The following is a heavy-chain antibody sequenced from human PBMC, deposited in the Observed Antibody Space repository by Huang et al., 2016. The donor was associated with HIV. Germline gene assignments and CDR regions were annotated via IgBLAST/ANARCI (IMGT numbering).Heavy chain of an antibody. CDR2: SKARGTP. V-gene: IGHV4-30-4*08. J-gene: IGHJ4*02. CDR3: AKSEGLWSGYFDY. CDR1: GGSISSSGYY. Sequence: QVQLQESGPGLVKPSETLSLTCTVSGGSISSSGYYWNWIRQAQGKGLGWIGYSKARGTPAYNQSLKSRCAISVDTYKNEFSLTLTSVTAADTAVYFCAKSEGLWSGYFDYWGQGTKVVVSS. D-gene: IGHD3-3*01.